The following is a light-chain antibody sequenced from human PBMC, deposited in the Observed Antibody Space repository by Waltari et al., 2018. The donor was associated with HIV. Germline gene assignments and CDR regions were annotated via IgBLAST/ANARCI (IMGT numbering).Light chain of an antibody. CDR2: SNN. CDR3: AAWDDSLNGVV. Sequence: QSVLTQPPSASVTPGQRVTISCSGSSSNIGSNTVNWYQQLPGTAPKLLSYSNNKRPSGVPDRFAGSKSGTSASLAISGLQCEDEADYYCAAWDDSLNGVVFGGGTELTVL. J-gene: IGLJ2*01. CDR1: SSNIGSNT. V-gene: IGLV1-44*01.